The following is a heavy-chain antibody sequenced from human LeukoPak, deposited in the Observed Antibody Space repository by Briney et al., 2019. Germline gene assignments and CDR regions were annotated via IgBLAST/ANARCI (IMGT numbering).Heavy chain of an antibody. CDR2: IIPIFGTA. V-gene: IGHV1-69*01. Sequence: GASVKVSCKASGGTFSSYAISWVRQAPGQGLEWMGGIIPIFGTANYAQKLQGRVTITADESTSTAYMELSSLRSEDTAVYYCASGGIAVAASYYYYGMDVWGKGTTVTVSS. J-gene: IGHJ6*04. D-gene: IGHD6-19*01. CDR3: ASGGIAVAASYYYYGMDV. CDR1: GGTFSSYA.